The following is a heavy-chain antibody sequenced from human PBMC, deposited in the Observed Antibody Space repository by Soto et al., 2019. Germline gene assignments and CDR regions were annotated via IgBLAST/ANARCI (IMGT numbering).Heavy chain of an antibody. D-gene: IGHD3-3*01. V-gene: IGHV3-30-3*01. CDR3: ARDPPFWSGYFPPFSYYYGMDV. J-gene: IGHJ6*02. Sequence: QVQLVESGGGVVQPGRSLRLSCAASGFTFSSYAMHWVRQAPGKGLEWVAVISYDGSNKYYADSVKGRFTISRDNSKNTLYLQMNSLTAEDTAVYYCARDPPFWSGYFPPFSYYYGMDVWGQGTTVTVSS. CDR1: GFTFSSYA. CDR2: ISYDGSNK.